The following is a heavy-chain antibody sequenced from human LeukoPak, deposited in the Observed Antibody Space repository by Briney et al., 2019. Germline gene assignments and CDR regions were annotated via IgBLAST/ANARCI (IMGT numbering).Heavy chain of an antibody. Sequence: ASVKVSCRASGYTFTSYDINWVRQATGQGLEWMGWMNPNSGNTGYAQKFQGRVTMTRNTSISTAYMELSSLRSEDTAVYYCARGDEYSSGWYFDYWGQGTLVTVSS. CDR2: MNPNSGNT. J-gene: IGHJ4*02. CDR3: ARGDEYSSGWYFDY. CDR1: GYTFTSYD. V-gene: IGHV1-8*01. D-gene: IGHD6-19*01.